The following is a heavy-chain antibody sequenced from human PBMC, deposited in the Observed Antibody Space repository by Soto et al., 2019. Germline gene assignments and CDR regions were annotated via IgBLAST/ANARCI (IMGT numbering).Heavy chain of an antibody. CDR2: ISSSSSYI. D-gene: IGHD2-15*01. Sequence: EVQLAESGGGLVKPGGSLRLSCAASGFTFSSYSMNWVRQAPGKGLEWVSSISSSSSYIYYADSVKGRFTISRDNAKNSLYLQINSLRAEDTAVYYCARRYCSGGSCYYYYYMDVWGKGTTVTVSS. V-gene: IGHV3-21*01. J-gene: IGHJ6*03. CDR1: GFTFSSYS. CDR3: ARRYCSGGSCYYYYYMDV.